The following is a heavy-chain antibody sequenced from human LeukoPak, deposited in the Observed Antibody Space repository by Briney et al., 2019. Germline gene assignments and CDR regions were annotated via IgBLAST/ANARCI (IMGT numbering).Heavy chain of an antibody. J-gene: IGHJ6*04. CDR1: GFTFSSYA. CDR2: ISGSGGST. V-gene: IGHV3-23*01. Sequence: GGSLRLSCAASGFTFSSYAMSWVRQAPGKGLGWVSAISGSGGSTYYADSVKGRFTISRDNSKNTLYLQMNSLRAEDTAVYYCAKAMYSSGWSYYYYGMDVWGKGTTITVSS. CDR3: AKAMYSSGWSYYYYGMDV. D-gene: IGHD6-19*01.